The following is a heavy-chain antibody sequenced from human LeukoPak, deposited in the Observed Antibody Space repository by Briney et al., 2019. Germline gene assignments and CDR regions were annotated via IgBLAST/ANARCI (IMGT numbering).Heavy chain of an antibody. D-gene: IGHD3-9*01. Sequence: GGSLRLSCAASGFIFRNYAMSWVRQAPGKGLEWVSAITGSGDSTYYADSVKGRFTISRDNSKNTLYVEMNTLRAEDTAVYYCARWGDYDILTGYYVSDFWGQGTLVTVPS. CDR1: GFIFRNYA. CDR2: ITGSGDST. V-gene: IGHV3-23*01. J-gene: IGHJ4*02. CDR3: ARWGDYDILTGYYVSDF.